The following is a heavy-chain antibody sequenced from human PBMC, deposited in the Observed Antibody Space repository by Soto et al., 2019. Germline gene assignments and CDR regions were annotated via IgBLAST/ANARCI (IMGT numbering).Heavy chain of an antibody. CDR1: GFTFSNYG. V-gene: IGHV3-23*01. J-gene: IGHJ4*02. D-gene: IGHD3-10*01. Sequence: EVQLLESGGGLVQPGGSLRLSCAASGFTFSNYGMSWVRQAPGKGLEWVSSISRSGGNTYYANSVKGRFTSSRDNSKNTLYLQMNSLTADDTAVYSCAIASYYHGSGNYCPFDYWGQGTLVTVSS. CDR3: AIASYYHGSGNYCPFDY. CDR2: ISRSGGNT.